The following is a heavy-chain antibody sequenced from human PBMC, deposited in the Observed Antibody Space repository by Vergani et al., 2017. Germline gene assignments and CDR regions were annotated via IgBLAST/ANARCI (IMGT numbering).Heavy chain of an antibody. CDR1: GGSFSGYY. CDR2: INHSGST. J-gene: IGHJ4*02. Sequence: QVQLQQWGAGLLKPSETLSLTCAVYGGSFSGYYWSWIRQPPGKGLEWIGEINHSGSTNYNPSLKSRVTISVDTSKNQFSLKLSSVTAADTAVYYCARGRKWPNVRAPFDYRGQGTLVTVSS. D-gene: IGHD2-8*01. V-gene: IGHV4-34*01. CDR3: ARGRKWPNVRAPFDY.